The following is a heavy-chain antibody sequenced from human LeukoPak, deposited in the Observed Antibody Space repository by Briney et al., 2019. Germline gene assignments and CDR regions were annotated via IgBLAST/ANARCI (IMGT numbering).Heavy chain of an antibody. Sequence: GGSLILSCAASGFTFSSYAMSWVRQAPGKGLEWVSYISSSGSTIYYADSVKGRFTISRDNAKNSLYLQMNSLRAEDTAVYYCARDHDELTGDFDYWGQGTLVTVSS. CDR3: ARDHDELTGDFDY. J-gene: IGHJ4*02. D-gene: IGHD7-27*01. CDR2: ISSSGSTI. CDR1: GFTFSSYA. V-gene: IGHV3-48*04.